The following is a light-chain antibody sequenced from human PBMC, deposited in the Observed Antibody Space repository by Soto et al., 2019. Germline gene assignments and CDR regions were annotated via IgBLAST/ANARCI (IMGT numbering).Light chain of an antibody. CDR2: DVS. J-gene: IGLJ3*02. CDR1: SSDVGGYNY. Sequence: QSVLTQPRSVSGSPGQSVTISCTGTSSDVGGYNYVSWYQQHPGKAPKLMIYDVSKRPSGVPDRFSGSKSGNTASLTISGLQAEDEADYYCCSYAGSYTVGVFGGGTKATVL. V-gene: IGLV2-11*01. CDR3: CSYAGSYTVGV.